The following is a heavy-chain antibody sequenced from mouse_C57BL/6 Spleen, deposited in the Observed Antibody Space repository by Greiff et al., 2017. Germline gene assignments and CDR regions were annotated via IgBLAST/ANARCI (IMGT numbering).Heavy chain of an antibody. V-gene: IGHV1-53*01. D-gene: IGHD1-1*01. CDR1: GYTFTSYW. CDR3: ARRCSYFWYFDV. CDR2: INPSNGGT. Sequence: VQLQQSGTELVKPGASVKLSCKASGYTFTSYWMHWVKQRPGQGLEWIGNINPSNGGTNYTEKFKSKATLTVDKSSSTAYMQLSSLTSKDSAVYYCARRCSYFWYFDVWGTGTTVTVSS. J-gene: IGHJ1*03.